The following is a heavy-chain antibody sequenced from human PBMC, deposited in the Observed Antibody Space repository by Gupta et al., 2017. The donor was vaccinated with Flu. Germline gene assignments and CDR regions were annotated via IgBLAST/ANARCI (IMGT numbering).Heavy chain of an antibody. D-gene: IGHD3-22*01. V-gene: IGHV3-23*01. Sequence: EVQLLESGGGLVQPGGSLRLSCAASGFPFSSYAMSWVRRAPGKGLEWVSAISGSGGSTYYADSVKGRFTISRDNSKNTLYLQMNSLRAEDTAVYYCAKTLDYYDSSGWFGRWGQGTLVTGSS. J-gene: IGHJ5*02. CDR2: ISGSGGST. CDR3: AKTLDYYDSSGWFGR. CDR1: GFPFSSYA.